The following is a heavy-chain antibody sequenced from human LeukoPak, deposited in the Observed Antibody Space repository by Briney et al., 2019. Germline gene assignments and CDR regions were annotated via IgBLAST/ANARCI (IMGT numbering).Heavy chain of an antibody. CDR3: ARTRIQLWSSPLDY. Sequence: SETLSLTCAVYGGSFSGYYWSWIRQPPGTGLEWIGEINHSGSTNYNPSLKSRVTISVDTSKNQFSLKLSSVTAADTAVYYCARTRIQLWSSPLDYWGQGTLVTVSS. V-gene: IGHV4-34*01. D-gene: IGHD5-18*01. CDR1: GGSFSGYY. CDR2: INHSGST. J-gene: IGHJ4*02.